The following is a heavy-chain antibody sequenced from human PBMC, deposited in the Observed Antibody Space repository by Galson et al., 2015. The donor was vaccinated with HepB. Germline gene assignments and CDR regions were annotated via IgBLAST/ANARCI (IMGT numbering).Heavy chain of an antibody. D-gene: IGHD3-22*01. Sequence: SLRLSCAASGFTFSSYGMHWVRQAPGKGLKWVAVISYDGSNKYYADSVKGRFTISRDNSKNTLYLQMNSLRAGDTAVYYCARAAYYYDSSGYSGGLHEAFDIWGQGTMVTVSS. CDR2: ISYDGSNK. CDR1: GFTFSSYG. J-gene: IGHJ3*02. CDR3: ARAAYYYDSSGYSGGLHEAFDI. V-gene: IGHV3-30*19.